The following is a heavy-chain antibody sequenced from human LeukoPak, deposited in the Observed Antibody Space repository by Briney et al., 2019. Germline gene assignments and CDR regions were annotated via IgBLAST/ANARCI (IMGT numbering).Heavy chain of an antibody. J-gene: IGHJ3*02. V-gene: IGHV3-30*02. CDR3: AKAEDVVVTATLYGTFDI. CDR1: GFTFSSYG. CDR2: IRYDGSNK. D-gene: IGHD2-21*02. Sequence: GGSLRLSCAASGFTFSSYGMHWVRKAPGKGLEWVAFIRYDGSNKYYADSVKGRFTFSRDNSNNTLYLQINSLRAEDTAMYYCAKAEDVVVTATLYGTFDIWGQGTMVTVS.